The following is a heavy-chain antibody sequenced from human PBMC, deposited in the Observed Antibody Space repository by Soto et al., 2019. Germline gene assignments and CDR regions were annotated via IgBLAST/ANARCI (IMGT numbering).Heavy chain of an antibody. D-gene: IGHD5-18*01. J-gene: IGHJ6*02. CDR1: GGSISSYY. CDR3: ASFGLRGYSYGLLDV. Sequence: SETLSLTCTVSGGSISSYYWSWIRQPPGKGLEWIGYIYYSGSTNYNPSLKSRVTISVDTSKNQFSLKLSSVTAADTAVYYCASFGLRGYSYGLLDVWGQGTTVTVSS. V-gene: IGHV4-59*01. CDR2: IYYSGST.